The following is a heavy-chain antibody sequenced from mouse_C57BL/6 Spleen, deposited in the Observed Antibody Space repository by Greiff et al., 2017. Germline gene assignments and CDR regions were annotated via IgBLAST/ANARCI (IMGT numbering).Heavy chain of an antibody. Sequence: LEESGAELARPGASVKMSCKASGYTFTSYTMHWVKQRPGQGLEWIGYINPSSGYTKYNQKFKDKATLTADKSSSTAYMQLSSLTSEDSAVYYCARSELGFAYWGQGTLVTVSA. J-gene: IGHJ3*01. CDR2: INPSSGYT. CDR1: GYTFTSYT. V-gene: IGHV1-4*01. CDR3: ARSELGFAY.